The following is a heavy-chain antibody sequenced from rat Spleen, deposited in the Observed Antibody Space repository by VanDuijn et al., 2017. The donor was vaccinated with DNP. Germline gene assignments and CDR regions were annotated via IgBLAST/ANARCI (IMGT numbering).Heavy chain of an antibody. CDR3: TTSEAYTTDA. CDR1: GFTFSSFP. J-gene: IGHJ4*01. V-gene: IGHV5S10*01. D-gene: IGHD1-6*01. Sequence: EVQLVESGGGLVQPGRSLKLSCAASGFTFSSFPMAWVRQAPTKGLDWVATIIYDGSSIYYRDSVRGRFTISRDNAKSTLYLQMDSLRSEDTATYYCTTSEAYTTDAWGQGTSVTVSS. CDR2: IIYDGSSI.